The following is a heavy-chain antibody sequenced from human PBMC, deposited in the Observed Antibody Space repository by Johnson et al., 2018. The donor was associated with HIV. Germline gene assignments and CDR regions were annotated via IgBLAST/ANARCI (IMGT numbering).Heavy chain of an antibody. V-gene: IGHV3-20*04. D-gene: IGHD3-22*01. CDR3: ARDVKYYDTSGYHSDAFDI. CDR1: GFTFNDYG. Sequence: VQLVESGGGVVQPGRSLRLSCAASGFTFNDYGMNWVRQAPGKGLEWVSGINWNGATTVYADSVQGRFTISRDNAKKSLYLQVNSLRGEDMALYYCARDVKYYDTSGYHSDAFDIWGQGTLVIVSS. CDR2: INWNGATT. J-gene: IGHJ3*02.